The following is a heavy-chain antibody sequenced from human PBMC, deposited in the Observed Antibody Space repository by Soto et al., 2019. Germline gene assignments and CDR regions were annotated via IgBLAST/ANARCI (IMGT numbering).Heavy chain of an antibody. Sequence: QVQLQESGPGLVKPSESLSLTYTVSGGSISSYYWSWIRQPPGKGLEWIGYIYYSGSTNYNPSLKSRVTISVDTSKNQFSPKLSSVTAADTAVYYCASRTVSSDALKYWGQGTLVTVS. CDR1: GGSISSYY. CDR2: IYYSGST. V-gene: IGHV4-59*08. J-gene: IGHJ4*02. CDR3: ASRTVSSDALKY. D-gene: IGHD3-16*01.